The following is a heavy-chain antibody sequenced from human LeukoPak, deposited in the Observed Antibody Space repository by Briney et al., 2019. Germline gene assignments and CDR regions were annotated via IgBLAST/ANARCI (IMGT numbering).Heavy chain of an antibody. Sequence: GASVKVPCKASGYTFTSYGISWVRQAPGQGLEWMGWISAYNGNTNYAQKLQGRVTMTTDTSTSTAYMELRSLRSDDTAVYHCARDRNYYGSGSYDNYYGMDVWGQGTTVTVSS. CDR3: ARDRNYYGSGSYDNYYGMDV. CDR1: GYTFTSYG. D-gene: IGHD3-10*01. V-gene: IGHV1-18*01. J-gene: IGHJ6*02. CDR2: ISAYNGNT.